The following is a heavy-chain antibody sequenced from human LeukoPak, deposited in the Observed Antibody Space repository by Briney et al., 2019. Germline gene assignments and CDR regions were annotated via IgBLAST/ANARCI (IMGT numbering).Heavy chain of an antibody. V-gene: IGHV4-4*07. CDR1: GGSISSYY. D-gene: IGHD3-3*01. CDR3: AREGYDFWSGYPGYYYYYGMDV. CDR2: IYTSGST. Sequence: PSETLSLTCTVSGGSISSYYWSWIRQPAGRGLEWIGRIYTSGSTNYNPSLKSRVTMSVDTSKNQFSLKLSSVTAADTAVYYCAREGYDFWSGYPGYYYYYGMDVWGQGTTVTVSS. J-gene: IGHJ6*02.